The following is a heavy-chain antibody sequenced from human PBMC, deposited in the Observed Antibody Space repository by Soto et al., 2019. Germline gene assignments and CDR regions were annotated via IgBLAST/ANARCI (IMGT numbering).Heavy chain of an antibody. CDR1: GGSISNAQYY. J-gene: IGHJ5*02. CDR2: IYYSGNT. V-gene: IGHV4-31*03. CDR3: AKTYGPFGWLDP. D-gene: IGHD3-10*01. Sequence: QVHLQESGPGLVKPSQTLSLTCTVSGGSISNAQYYWAWIHQHPGKGLEWIGYIYYSGNTYYSPSLKSRVSISIDTSKNLFSLKVNSVTAADTAVYYCAKTYGPFGWLDPWCQGTLVTVSS.